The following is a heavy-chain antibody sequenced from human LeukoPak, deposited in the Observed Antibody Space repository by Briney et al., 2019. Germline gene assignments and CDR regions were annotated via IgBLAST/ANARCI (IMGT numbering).Heavy chain of an antibody. CDR3: ARARYSSGWYGKRRGYYSDY. D-gene: IGHD6-19*01. J-gene: IGHJ4*02. V-gene: IGHV3-13*01. CDR1: GFTFSSYD. CDR2: IGTAGDT. Sequence: GGSLRLSCAASGFTFSSYDMHWVRQATGKGLEWVSAIGTAGDTYYPGSVKGRFTISRENAKNSLYLQMNSLRAGDTAVYYCARARYSSGWYGKRRGYYSDYWGQGTLVTVSS.